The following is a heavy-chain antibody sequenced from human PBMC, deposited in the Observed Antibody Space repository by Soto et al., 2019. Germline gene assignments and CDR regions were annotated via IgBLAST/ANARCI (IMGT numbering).Heavy chain of an antibody. J-gene: IGHJ5*02. D-gene: IGHD3-3*01. Sequence: GASVKVSCKASGYTFTSYGISWVRQAPGQGLEWMGWISAYNGNTNYAQKLQGRVTMTTDTSTSTAYMELRSLRSDDTAVYYCARESGDFWSGGNWFDPWAREPWSPSPQ. CDR3: ARESGDFWSGGNWFDP. CDR2: ISAYNGNT. CDR1: GYTFTSYG. V-gene: IGHV1-18*01.